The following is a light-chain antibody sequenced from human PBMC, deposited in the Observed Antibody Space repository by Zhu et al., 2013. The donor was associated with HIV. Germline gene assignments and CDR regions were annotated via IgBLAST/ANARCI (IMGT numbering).Light chain of an antibody. Sequence: EIVMTQSPATLSVSPGERVTLSCRASQSVGSNLAWYQQKPGQAPRLLIYGASTRATGIAARFSASGSGTEFTLTINSLQSEDFAVYYCQQYNNWPITFGQGTRLEIK. V-gene: IGKV3-15*01. CDR3: QQYNNWPIT. CDR1: QSVGSN. CDR2: GAS. J-gene: IGKJ5*01.